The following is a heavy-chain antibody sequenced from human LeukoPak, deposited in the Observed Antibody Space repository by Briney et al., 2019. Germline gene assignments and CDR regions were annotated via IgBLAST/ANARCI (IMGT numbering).Heavy chain of an antibody. Sequence: GGSLRLSCAASGFTFSSYGMHWVRQAPGKGLEWVAFIRYDGSNKYYTDSVKGRFTLSRDNSKNTLYLQMNSLRAEDTAVYYCAKGPYYFGSGSYWAYYYYMDVWGKGTTVTISS. V-gene: IGHV3-30*02. CDR2: IRYDGSNK. J-gene: IGHJ6*03. CDR1: GFTFSSYG. CDR3: AKGPYYFGSGSYWAYYYYMDV. D-gene: IGHD3-10*01.